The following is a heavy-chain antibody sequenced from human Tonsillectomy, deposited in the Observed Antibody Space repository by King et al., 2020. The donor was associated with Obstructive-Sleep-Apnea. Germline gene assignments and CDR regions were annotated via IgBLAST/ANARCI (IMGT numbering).Heavy chain of an antibody. CDR1: GFTFSDYY. J-gene: IGHJ2*01. Sequence: VQLVESGGDLVKPGGSLRLSCAASGFTFSDYYMSWIRQAPGKGLEWVSYISSSGTTIYYADSVKGRFTLSRDNAKNSLYLQMISLRAEDTAVYSCARFRIAAAPWDWYFDLWGRGTLVTVSS. CDR3: ARFRIAAAPWDWYFDL. V-gene: IGHV3-11*01. D-gene: IGHD6-13*01. CDR2: ISSSGTTI.